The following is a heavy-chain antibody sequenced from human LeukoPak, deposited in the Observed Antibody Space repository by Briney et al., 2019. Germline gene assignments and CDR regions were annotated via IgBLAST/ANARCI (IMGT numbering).Heavy chain of an antibody. CDR1: GYSFTSYW. CDR3: ARHIEVAGTWFEP. J-gene: IGHJ5*02. Sequence: GESLKISCKGSGYSFTSYWIGWVRQMPGKGLEWMGIIYPDDSDTRYSPSFQGQVTISADKSISTAYLQWSSLKASDTAMYYCARHIEVAGTWFEPWGQGTLVTVSS. D-gene: IGHD6-19*01. V-gene: IGHV5-51*01. CDR2: IYPDDSDT.